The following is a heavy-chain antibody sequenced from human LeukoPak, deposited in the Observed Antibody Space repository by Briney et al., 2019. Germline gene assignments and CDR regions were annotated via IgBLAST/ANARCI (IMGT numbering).Heavy chain of an antibody. Sequence: SETLSLTCTVAGGSISSSSYYWGWLRQLPGKGLEWIGSIDYSGSTYYNPSLKCPFTISVYTAKNPFTLKLSSVTAANTAVYYCARHVVVTANPPDYWGQGTLVTVSS. V-gene: IGHV4-39*01. CDR2: IDYSGST. CDR3: ARHVVVTANPPDY. CDR1: GGSISSSSYY. D-gene: IGHD2-21*02. J-gene: IGHJ4*02.